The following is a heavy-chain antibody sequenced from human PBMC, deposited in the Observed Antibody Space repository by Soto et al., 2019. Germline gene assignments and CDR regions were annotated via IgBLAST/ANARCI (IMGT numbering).Heavy chain of an antibody. CDR1: GDSISSYS. J-gene: IGHJ5*02. Sequence: SETLSLTCTVSGDSISSYSWSWIRQPPGKGLEWIGNIHYNGNTKYSPSLKSRVTISVDTSKNQFSLKLSSVTAADTAVYYCARGYCSSTSCYIWDNWFDPWGQGTLVTVSS. V-gene: IGHV4-59*01. D-gene: IGHD2-2*02. CDR3: ARGYCSSTSCYIWDNWFDP. CDR2: IHYNGNT.